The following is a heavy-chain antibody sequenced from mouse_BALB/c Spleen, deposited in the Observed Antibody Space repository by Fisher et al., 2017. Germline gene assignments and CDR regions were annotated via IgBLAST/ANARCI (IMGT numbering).Heavy chain of an antibody. CDR3: TKHYYGRYWYFDV. Sequence: RFTISRDNAKNNLYLQMSSLKSEDTAMYYCTKHYYGRYWYFDVWGAGTTVTVSS. V-gene: IGHV5-12-1*01. J-gene: IGHJ1*01. D-gene: IGHD1-1*01.